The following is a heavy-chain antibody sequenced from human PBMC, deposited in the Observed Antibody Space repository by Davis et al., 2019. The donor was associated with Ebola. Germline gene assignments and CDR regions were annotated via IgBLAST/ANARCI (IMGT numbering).Heavy chain of an antibody. V-gene: IGHV3-33*08. CDR3: VSSSGWYGDY. CDR1: GFTFSSYW. CDR2: IWYDGSNK. Sequence: GGSLRLSCAASGFTFSSYWMSWVRQAPGKGLEWVAVIWYDGSNKYYADSVKGRFTISRDNSKNTLYLQMNSLRAEDTAVYYCVSSSGWYGDYWGQGTLVTVSS. J-gene: IGHJ4*02. D-gene: IGHD6-19*01.